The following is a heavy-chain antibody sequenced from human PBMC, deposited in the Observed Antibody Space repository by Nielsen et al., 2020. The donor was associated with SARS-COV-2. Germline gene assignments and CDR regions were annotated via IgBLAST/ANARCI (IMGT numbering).Heavy chain of an antibody. CDR2: IWYDGSNK. D-gene: IGHD6-13*01. CDR1: GFTFSSYG. J-gene: IGHJ6*02. V-gene: IGHV3-33*01. Sequence: GESLKISCAASGFTFSSYGMHWVRQAPGKGLEWVAVIWYDGSNKYYADSVKGRFTISRDNSKNTLYLQMNSLRAEDTAVYYCARDRVVSSSWYGEYYYYGMDVWGQGTTVTVSS. CDR3: ARDRVVSSSWYGEYYYYGMDV.